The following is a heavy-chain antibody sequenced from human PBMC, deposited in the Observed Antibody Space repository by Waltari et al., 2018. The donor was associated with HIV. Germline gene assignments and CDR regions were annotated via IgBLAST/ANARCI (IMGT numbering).Heavy chain of an antibody. Sequence: EVQLVESGGGVVQPGGSLKLSCAASGFTFSGSAIHWVRQAPGKGRKWFGGIRNKGNSDGKAYVAWVKGRVTVSRDNSKQTAFLQMSRLKIVDTAVYYCTGQGGIATVGVVVDVWGQGTTVIV. CDR1: GFTFSGSA. D-gene: IGHD3-3*01. CDR2: IRNKGNSDGK. V-gene: IGHV3-73*01. J-gene: IGHJ6*02. CDR3: TGQGGIATVGVVVDV.